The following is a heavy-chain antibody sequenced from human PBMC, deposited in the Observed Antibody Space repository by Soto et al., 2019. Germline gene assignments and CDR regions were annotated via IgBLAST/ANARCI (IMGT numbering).Heavy chain of an antibody. CDR1: GYAFTTYG. CDR2: ISAYNGNT. V-gene: IGHV1-18*01. D-gene: IGHD3-10*01. Sequence: GASVKVSCKASGYAFTTYGFSWVRQAPGQGLEWMGWISAYNGNTNYAQKLQGRVTLTTDTSTSTAYMELRSLRSDDTAVYYCARGSLATRLPYNWFGHWGQGSLVTVSS. J-gene: IGHJ5*02. CDR3: ARGSLATRLPYNWFGH.